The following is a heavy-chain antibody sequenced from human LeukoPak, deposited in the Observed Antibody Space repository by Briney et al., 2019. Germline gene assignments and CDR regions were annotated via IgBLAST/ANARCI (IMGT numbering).Heavy chain of an antibody. V-gene: IGHV3-21*05. CDR2: ISSTSIYT. J-gene: IGHJ4*02. CDR3: ARGGIAAAGPIDS. D-gene: IGHD6-13*01. CDR1: GFTFSIYS. Sequence: GGSLRLSCAASGFTFSIYSMNWVRQAPGKGLEWVSYISSTSIYTKYGDSLKGRFTISRDNAKNSLYLQMTSLRAEDTALYYCARGGIAAAGPIDSWGQGTLVTVSS.